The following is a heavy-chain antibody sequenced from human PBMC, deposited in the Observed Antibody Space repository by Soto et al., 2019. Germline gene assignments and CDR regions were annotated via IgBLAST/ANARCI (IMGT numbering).Heavy chain of an antibody. V-gene: IGHV1-69*01. CDR2: IIPIFGTA. J-gene: IGHJ6*02. CDR3: AREEMIAVAGTIYYYYGMDV. Sequence: QVQLVQSGAEVKKPGSSVKVSCKASGGTFSSYAISWVRQAPGQGLEWMGGIIPIFGTANYAQKFQGRVTITADEYTSTAYMELSSLRSEDTAVYYCAREEMIAVAGTIYYYYGMDVWGQGTTVTVSS. CDR1: GGTFSSYA. D-gene: IGHD6-19*01.